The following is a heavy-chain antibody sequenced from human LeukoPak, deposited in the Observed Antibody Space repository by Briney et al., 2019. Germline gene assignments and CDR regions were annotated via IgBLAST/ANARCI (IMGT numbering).Heavy chain of an antibody. CDR2: IYHSGST. CDR1: GGSISSGGYS. V-gene: IGHV4-30-2*01. J-gene: IGHJ4*02. Sequence: SETLSLTCAVSGGSISSGGYSWSWIRQPPGKGLEWIGYIYHSGSTYYNPSLKSRVTISVDTSKNQFSLKLSSVTAADTAVYYCARVRGGPSGSYHDYWGQGTLVTVSS. CDR3: ARVRGGPSGSYHDY. D-gene: IGHD1-26*01.